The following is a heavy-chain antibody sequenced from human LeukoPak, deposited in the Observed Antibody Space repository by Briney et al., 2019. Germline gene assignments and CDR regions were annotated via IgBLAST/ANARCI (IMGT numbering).Heavy chain of an antibody. CDR3: ARDRGGVRFLEWLPMELDY. V-gene: IGHV4-30-2*01. CDR2: IYHSGST. J-gene: IGHJ4*02. Sequence: SQTLSLTCTVSGGSISSGGYYWSWIRQPPGKGLEWIGYIYHSGSTYYNPSLKSRVTISVDRSKNQFSLKLSSVTAADTAVYYCARDRGGVRFLEWLPMELDYWGQGTLVTVSS. CDR1: GGSISSGGYY. D-gene: IGHD3-3*01.